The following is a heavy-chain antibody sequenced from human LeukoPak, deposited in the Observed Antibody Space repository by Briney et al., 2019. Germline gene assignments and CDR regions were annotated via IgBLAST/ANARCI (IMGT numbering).Heavy chain of an antibody. CDR3: ARRAYDYVWGSYRYARPFDC. D-gene: IGHD3-16*02. CDR2: INPSGGNT. CDR1: GYTFTSYY. V-gene: IGHV1-46*01. J-gene: IGHJ4*02. Sequence: ASVKVSCKASGYTFTSYYMHWVRQAPGQGLEWMGIINPSGGNTSYEQKFKGRVSMTRDMSTSTVYMELSSVRSEDTAVYYCARRAYDYVWGSYRYARPFDCCGQGTLVTVSS.